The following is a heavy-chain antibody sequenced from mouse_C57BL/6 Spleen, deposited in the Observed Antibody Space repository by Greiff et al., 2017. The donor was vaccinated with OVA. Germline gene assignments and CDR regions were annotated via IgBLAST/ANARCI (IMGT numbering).Heavy chain of an antibody. CDR1: GYAFSSSW. J-gene: IGHJ3*01. CDR2: IYPGDGDT. V-gene: IGHV1-82*01. CDR3: ARAGNYGSSYLFAY. Sequence: QVQLQQSGPELVKPGASVKISCKASGYAFSSSWMNWVKQRPGKGLEWIGRIYPGDGDTNYNGKFKGKATLTADKSSSTAYMQLSSLTSEDSAVYFCARAGNYGSSYLFAYWGQGTLVTVSA. D-gene: IGHD1-1*01.